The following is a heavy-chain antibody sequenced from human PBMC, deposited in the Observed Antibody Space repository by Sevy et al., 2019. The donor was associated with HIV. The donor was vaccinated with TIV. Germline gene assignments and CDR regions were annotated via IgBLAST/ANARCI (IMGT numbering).Heavy chain of an antibody. J-gene: IGHJ4*02. CDR2: IKNDGTEK. CDR1: GFTFSSFW. Sequence: GSLRLSCAASGFTFSSFWMAWVRQTPGKGLEWVANIKNDGTEKYYVDSVKGRHTISRDNANNSLYLQMNRLRADDTAIYYCARDPGWGAIDYWGQGILVTVSS. V-gene: IGHV3-7*01. D-gene: IGHD3-16*01. CDR3: ARDPGWGAIDY.